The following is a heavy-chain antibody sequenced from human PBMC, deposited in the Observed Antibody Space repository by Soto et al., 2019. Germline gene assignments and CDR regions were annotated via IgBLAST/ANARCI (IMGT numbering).Heavy chain of an antibody. V-gene: IGHV3-33*05. CDR1: GLTFSSYG. J-gene: IGHJ3*02. CDR3: VRDIESCFDI. CDR2: IVYDGSNK. D-gene: IGHD3-16*02. Sequence: QVQLVESGGGVVQPGRSLRLSCAASGLTFSSYGMHWVRQAPGKGLEWVAVIVYDGSNKYYADSVKGRFTISRDNSKNTLYLQMNSLRAEDTAVYYCVRDIESCFDIWGQGTMVTVSS.